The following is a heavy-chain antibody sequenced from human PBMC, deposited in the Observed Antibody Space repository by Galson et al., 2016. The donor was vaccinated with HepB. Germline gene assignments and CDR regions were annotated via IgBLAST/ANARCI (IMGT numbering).Heavy chain of an antibody. CDR2: ISYDGSNK. J-gene: IGHJ4*02. CDR1: GFTLSHYA. Sequence: SLRLSCAASGFTLSHYAMDWVRQAPGKGLEWVAFISYDGSNKYYGDAVKGRFTISRDNSKNTLYLQMRTLRVEDTAVYYCAKGNTVPDYWGQGTLVTVSS. CDR3: AKGNTVPDY. D-gene: IGHD4-11*01. V-gene: IGHV3-30-3*01.